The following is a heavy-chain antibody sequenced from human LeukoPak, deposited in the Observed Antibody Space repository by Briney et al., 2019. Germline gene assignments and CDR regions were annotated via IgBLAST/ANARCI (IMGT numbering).Heavy chain of an antibody. CDR3: ARVLKYYDNSGYFYFFDY. J-gene: IGHJ4*02. D-gene: IGHD3-22*01. V-gene: IGHV4-31*03. Sequence: SQTLSPTCSVSGASLSTSGHYWSWIRQHPGKGLEWIGYISYSADTHYNASLRSRVSISVDTSQSQFSLKLSSVTAADTAVYYCARVLKYYDNSGYFYFFDYWGQGAPVTVSS. CDR2: ISYSADT. CDR1: GASLSTSGHY.